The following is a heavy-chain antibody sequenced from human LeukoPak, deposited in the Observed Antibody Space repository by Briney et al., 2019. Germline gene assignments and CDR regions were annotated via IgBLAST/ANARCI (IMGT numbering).Heavy chain of an antibody. D-gene: IGHD2-15*01. CDR2: IYTSGST. CDR1: GGSISSYY. V-gene: IGHV4-4*07. J-gene: IGHJ6*02. CDR3: ARDRERYCSGGSCYWSSAYYYYGMDV. Sequence: SETLSLTCTVSGGSISSYYWSWIRQPAGKGLEWIGRIYTSGSTNYNPSLKSRVTMSVDTSKNQFSLKLSSVTAAGTAVYYCARDRERYCSGGSCYWSSAYYYYGMDVWGQGTTVTVSS.